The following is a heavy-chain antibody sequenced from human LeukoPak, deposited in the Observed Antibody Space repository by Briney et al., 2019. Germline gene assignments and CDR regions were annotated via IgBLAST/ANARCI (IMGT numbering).Heavy chain of an antibody. CDR3: ARDRGMTLRAWYFDF. Sequence: GGSLRLSCAASGFTFSSYEMNWVRQAPGKGLEWVSYISSSGSTIYYADSVKGRFTISRDNAKNSLYLQMNSLRAEDTAVYYCARDRGMTLRAWYFDFWGLGTLVTVSS. V-gene: IGHV3-48*03. J-gene: IGHJ4*02. D-gene: IGHD3-10*01. CDR2: ISSSGSTI. CDR1: GFTFSSYE.